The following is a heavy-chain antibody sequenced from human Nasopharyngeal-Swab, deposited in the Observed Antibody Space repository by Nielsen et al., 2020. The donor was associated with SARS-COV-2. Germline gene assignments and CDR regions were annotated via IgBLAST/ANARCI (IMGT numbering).Heavy chain of an antibody. Sequence: GSLRLSCTVSGGSISSYYWSWIRQPPGKGLEWIGEINHSGSTNYNPSLKSRVTISVDTSKNQFSLKLSSVTAADTAVYYCASHYDISFGMAFDIWGQGTMVTVSS. CDR1: GGSISSYY. V-gene: IGHV4-34*01. CDR2: INHSGST. J-gene: IGHJ3*02. CDR3: ASHYDISFGMAFDI. D-gene: IGHD3-9*01.